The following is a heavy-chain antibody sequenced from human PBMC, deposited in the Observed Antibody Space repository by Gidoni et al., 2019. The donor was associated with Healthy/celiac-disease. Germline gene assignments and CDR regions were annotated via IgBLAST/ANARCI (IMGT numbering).Heavy chain of an antibody. Sequence: QLQLQESGPGLVKPSETLSLTCTVSGGSISRSSYYWGWIRQPPGKGLEWIGSIYYSGSTYYNPSLKSRVTISVDTSKNQFSLKLSSVTAADTAVYYCAREGYYDSSGYKSPDYWGQGTLVTVSS. CDR1: GGSISRSSYY. D-gene: IGHD3-22*01. J-gene: IGHJ4*02. CDR3: AREGYYDSSGYKSPDY. CDR2: IYYSGST. V-gene: IGHV4-39*02.